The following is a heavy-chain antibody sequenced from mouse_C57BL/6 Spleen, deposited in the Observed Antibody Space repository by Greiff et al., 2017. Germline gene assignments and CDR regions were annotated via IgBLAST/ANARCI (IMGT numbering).Heavy chain of an antibody. D-gene: IGHD2-5*01. CDR1: GFSLTSYG. CDR2: IWSDGST. J-gene: IGHJ1*03. Sequence: VKLVESGPGLVAPSQSLSITCTVSGFSLTSYGVHWVRQPPGKGLEWLVVIWSDGSTTYNSALKSRLSISKDNPTSQVFLKMNSLQADDTAMYYCARHYSNYGYFEVWGTGTTVTVSS. V-gene: IGHV2-6-1*01. CDR3: ARHYSNYGYFEV.